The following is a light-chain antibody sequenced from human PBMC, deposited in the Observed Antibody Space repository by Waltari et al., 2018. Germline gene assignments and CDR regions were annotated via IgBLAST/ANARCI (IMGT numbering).Light chain of an antibody. V-gene: IGLV2-8*01. Sequence: QSALTQPPSASGSPGQSVTISCTGTSRDIGAYNYLSWYQQYPDKAPKLMIYEVTKRPPGVPDRFSGSKSGNTASLTVSGLQAEDEADYYCISYAGNNKYVLGAGTKVTVL. CDR1: SRDIGAYNY. J-gene: IGLJ1*01. CDR2: EVT. CDR3: ISYAGNNKYV.